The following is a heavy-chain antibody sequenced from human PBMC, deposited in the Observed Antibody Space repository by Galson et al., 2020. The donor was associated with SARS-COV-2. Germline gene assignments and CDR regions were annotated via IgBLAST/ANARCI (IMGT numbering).Heavy chain of an antibody. J-gene: IGHJ3*01. CDR2: IFHSGST. CDR1: GGSISRGNW. Sequence: SETLSLTCAVSGGSISRGNWWIWVRQPPGKGLEWIGEIFHSGSTNYNPSLKSRVTISVDTSKNQFSLKLSSVTAADTAVYYCARELSGDFDALDFWGQGTMVTVSS. D-gene: IGHD2-21*02. CDR3: ARELSGDFDALDF. V-gene: IGHV4-4*02.